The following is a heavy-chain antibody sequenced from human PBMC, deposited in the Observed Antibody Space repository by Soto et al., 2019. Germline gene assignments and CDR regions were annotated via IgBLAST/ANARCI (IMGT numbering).Heavy chain of an antibody. J-gene: IGHJ5*02. V-gene: IGHV4-30-2*01. CDR2: IYHSGST. CDR3: ARMCYYGSGSSSSTPKGPDNWFDP. CDR1: GGSISSGGYS. Sequence: SETLSLTCAVSGGSISSGGYSWSWIRQPPGKGLEWIGYIYHSGSTYYNPSLKSRVTISVDRSKNQLSLKLSSVTAADTAVYYCARMCYYGSGSSSSTPKGPDNWFDPWGQGTLVTVSS. D-gene: IGHD3-10*01.